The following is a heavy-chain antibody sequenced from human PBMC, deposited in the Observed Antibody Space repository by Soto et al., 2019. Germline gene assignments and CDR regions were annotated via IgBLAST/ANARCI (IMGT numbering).Heavy chain of an antibody. CDR2: SSGTDDDT. CDR3: AKKDMAARGIPYYYDY. CDR1: GFTFSNYA. D-gene: IGHD2-21*01. Sequence: PGGSLRLSCAASGFTFSNYAMSWVRQAPGKGLEWVSSSSGTDDDTYHADSVRGRFTISRDNSKSTLYLQMNSLRAEDTAVYYCAKKDMAARGIPYYYDYWGQGALVTVSS. V-gene: IGHV3-23*01. J-gene: IGHJ4*02.